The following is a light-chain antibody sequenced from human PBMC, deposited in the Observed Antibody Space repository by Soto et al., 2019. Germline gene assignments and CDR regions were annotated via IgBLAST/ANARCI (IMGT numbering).Light chain of an antibody. CDR3: SSYTSTSTYV. J-gene: IGLJ1*01. CDR1: SSDVGGYNY. CDR2: DVS. Sequence: QSVLTKPSYVYGSPGESITISCKGTSSDVGGYNYVSWYQQHPGKAPKLMIYDVSNRPSGVSNRFPGSKSGNTASLTISGLQAEDEGDYYCSSYTSTSTYVFGTGTKVTVL. V-gene: IGLV2-14*01.